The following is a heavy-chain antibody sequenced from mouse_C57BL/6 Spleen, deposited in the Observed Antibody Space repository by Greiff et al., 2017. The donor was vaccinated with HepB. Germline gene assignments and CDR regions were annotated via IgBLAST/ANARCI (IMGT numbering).Heavy chain of an antibody. CDR3: ARKGMGGYSYAMDY. Sequence: QVQLQQPGAELVMPGASVKLSCKASGYTFTSYWMHWVKQRPGQGLEWIGEIDPSDSYTNYNQKFKGKSTLTVDKSSSTAYMQLSSLTSEDSAVYYCARKGMGGYSYAMDYWGQGTSVTVSS. J-gene: IGHJ4*01. V-gene: IGHV1-69*01. CDR2: IDPSDSYT. CDR1: GYTFTSYW. D-gene: IGHD2-3*01.